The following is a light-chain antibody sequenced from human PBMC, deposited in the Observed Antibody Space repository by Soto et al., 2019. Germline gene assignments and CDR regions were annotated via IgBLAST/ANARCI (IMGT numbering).Light chain of an antibody. Sequence: EIVLTQSPGTLSLSPGERATLSCRASQTVATNYVAWYQQRPGQAPKLLIYAASNRAAGIPDRFSGSASGPDFTLTISRLDPEDFAFYYCQQHASSPFTFGPGTRVDIK. V-gene: IGKV3-20*01. J-gene: IGKJ3*01. CDR3: QQHASSPFT. CDR1: QTVATNY. CDR2: AAS.